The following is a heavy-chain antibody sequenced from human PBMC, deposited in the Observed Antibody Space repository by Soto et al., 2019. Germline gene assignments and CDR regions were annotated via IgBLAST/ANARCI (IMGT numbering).Heavy chain of an antibody. CDR2: ISYDGSNK. CDR1: GFTFSSYG. V-gene: IGHV3-30*18. Sequence: QVQLVESGGGVVQPGRSLRLSCAASGFTFSSYGMHWVRQAPGKGLEWVAVISYDGSNKYYADSVKGRFTISRDNSKNTLYLKMNSLRAEDTAVYYCAKEWAYSGYDYYGWGQGTLVTVSS. J-gene: IGHJ4*02. CDR3: AKEWAYSGYDYYG. D-gene: IGHD5-12*01.